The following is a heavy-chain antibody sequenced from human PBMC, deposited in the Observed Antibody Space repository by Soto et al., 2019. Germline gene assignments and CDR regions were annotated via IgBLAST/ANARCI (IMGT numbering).Heavy chain of an antibody. CDR3: AKNPGYYYDSTGYHFDY. CDR2: ISYGGGTT. D-gene: IGHD3-22*01. J-gene: IGHJ4*02. V-gene: IGHV3-23*01. CDR1: EFTFSNYP. Sequence: GGSLRLSCPASEFTFSNYPMSWVRQAPGKGLEWVSAISYGGGTTYYADSVKGRFTISRDNSKNTLYLQMNSLRAEDTAVYYCAKNPGYYYDSTGYHFDYWGKGT.